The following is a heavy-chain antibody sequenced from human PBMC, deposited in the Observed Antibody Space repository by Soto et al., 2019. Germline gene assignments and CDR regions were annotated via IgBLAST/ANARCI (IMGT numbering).Heavy chain of an antibody. CDR1: GFTFSSYA. Sequence: QVQLVESGGGVVQPGRSLRLSCAASGFTFSSYAMHWVRQAPGKGLEWVAVISYDGSNKYYADSVKGRFTISRDNSKNTRYRQMNGLRAEDTAVYYCAIVLVPAAILRYAFDIWGQGTMVTVSS. J-gene: IGHJ3*02. D-gene: IGHD2-2*01. CDR3: AIVLVPAAILRYAFDI. CDR2: ISYDGSNK. V-gene: IGHV3-30-3*01.